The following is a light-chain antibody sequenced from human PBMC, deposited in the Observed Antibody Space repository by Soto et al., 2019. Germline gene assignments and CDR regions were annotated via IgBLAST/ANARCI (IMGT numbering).Light chain of an antibody. CDR3: QQCDSLLYT. CDR1: QDMNNC. CDR2: DAS. J-gene: IGKJ2*01. V-gene: IGKV1-33*01. Sequence: DIQMTQSPSSLSASIGDRVTITCQASQDMNNCLNWYQQKPGKAPKLLIYDASNLETGVPSRFSGSGSGTDFTFTISGLQPEDIATYYCQQCDSLLYTFGQGTRVEIK.